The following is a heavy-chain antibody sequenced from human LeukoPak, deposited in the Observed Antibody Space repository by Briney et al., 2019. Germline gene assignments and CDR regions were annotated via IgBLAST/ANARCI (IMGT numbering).Heavy chain of an antibody. V-gene: IGHV3-23*01. CDR2: FSASGST. CDR3: ARDRYSSGWYDY. J-gene: IGHJ4*02. Sequence: GGSLRLSCAASGFTFRNYGMNWVRQAPGKGLEWVSAFSASGSTHYADSVKGRFTVSRDNSENMLYLQMNSLRAEDTAVYYCARDRYSSGWYDYWGQGTVVIVSS. CDR1: GFTFRNYG. D-gene: IGHD6-19*01.